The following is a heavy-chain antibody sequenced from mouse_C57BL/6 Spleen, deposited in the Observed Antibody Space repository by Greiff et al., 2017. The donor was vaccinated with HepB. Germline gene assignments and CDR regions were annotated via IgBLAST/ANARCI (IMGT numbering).Heavy chain of an antibody. V-gene: IGHV5-9-1*02. CDR3: TRGYDGSFAY. CDR2: ISSGGDYI. CDR1: GFTFSSYA. Sequence: EVQVVESGEGLVKPGGSLKLSCAASGFTFSSYAMSWVRQTPEKRLEWVAYISSGGDYIYYADTVKGRFTISRDNARNTLYLQMSSLKSEDTAMYYCTRGYDGSFAYWGQGTLVTVSA. D-gene: IGHD2-3*01. J-gene: IGHJ3*01.